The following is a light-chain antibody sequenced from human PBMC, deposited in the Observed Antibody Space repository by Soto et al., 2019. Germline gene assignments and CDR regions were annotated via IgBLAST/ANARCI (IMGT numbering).Light chain of an antibody. CDR1: SSDVGSYNR. V-gene: IGLV2-18*02. Sequence: QSALTQPASVSGSPGQSVAISCTRTSSDVGSYNRVSWYQQPPGAAPKLMIYEVSNRPSGVPDRFSGSKSGNTASLTISGLQAEDEADYYCNSYTGSSTYVFGTGTKVTVL. J-gene: IGLJ1*01. CDR3: NSYTGSSTYV. CDR2: EVS.